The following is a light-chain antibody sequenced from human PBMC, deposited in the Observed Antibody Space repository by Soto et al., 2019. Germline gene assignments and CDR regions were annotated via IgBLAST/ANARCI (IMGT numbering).Light chain of an antibody. CDR2: EVR. CDR3: SSYTTTSTLRV. J-gene: IGLJ3*02. V-gene: IGLV2-14*01. Sequence: QSALTQPASVSGSPGQSITISCTGTSSDVGGHNYVSWYQQHPGKAPKLLIYEVRVRPSGVSIRFSGSKSANTASLTISGLQAEDEADDYCSSYTTTSTLRVFGGVTKLTVL. CDR1: SSDVGGHNY.